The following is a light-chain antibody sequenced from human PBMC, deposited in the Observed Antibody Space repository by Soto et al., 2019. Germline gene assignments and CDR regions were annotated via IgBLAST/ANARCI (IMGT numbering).Light chain of an antibody. CDR3: QYYHNYSPEFT. CDR2: KAT. CDR1: QSISNW. Sequence: IQMTQSPSTLSASVGDRVTITCRASQSISNWVAWYQQKPGKAPRLLIYKATSLESGVPPRFSGSGSGTEFTLTISSLQPDDFATYYCQYYHNYSPEFTFGQVTKLDIK. V-gene: IGKV1-5*03. J-gene: IGKJ2*01.